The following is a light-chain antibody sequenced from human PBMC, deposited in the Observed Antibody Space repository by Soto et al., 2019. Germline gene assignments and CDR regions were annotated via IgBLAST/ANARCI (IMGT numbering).Light chain of an antibody. J-gene: IGKJ4*01. V-gene: IGKV3-11*01. Sequence: EIVLTQSPATLSLSPGESATLSCLARQPVSSDLAWYQQKPGQSPRLLVYDISNRATAVPARFSGSGYGTDFTLTISSLEPEDFAVYDCQQRLDWPLTFGGGTKVEI. CDR2: DIS. CDR1: QPVSSD. CDR3: QQRLDWPLT.